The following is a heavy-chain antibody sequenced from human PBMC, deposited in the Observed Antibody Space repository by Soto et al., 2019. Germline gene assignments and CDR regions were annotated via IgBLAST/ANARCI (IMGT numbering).Heavy chain of an antibody. V-gene: IGHV3-9*01. CDR2: ISWNSGSI. J-gene: IGHJ4*02. CDR1: GFTFDDYA. Sequence: EVQLVESGGGLVQPGRSLRLSCAASGFTFDDYAMHWVRQAPGKGLEWVSGISWNSGSIGYADSVKGRFTISRDNAKNSLYLQMNSLRAEDTALYYCAKCWGDCSGGSCYPLDYWGQGTLVTVSS. CDR3: AKCWGDCSGGSCYPLDY. D-gene: IGHD2-15*01.